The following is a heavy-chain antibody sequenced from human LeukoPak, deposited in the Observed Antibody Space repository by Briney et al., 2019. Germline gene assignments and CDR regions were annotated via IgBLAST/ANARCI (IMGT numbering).Heavy chain of an antibody. CDR2: IYYSGST. Sequence: SETLSLTCTVSGGSISGSTYFWGWVRQPPGKGLEWIGSIYYSGSTYYNPSLKSRLTFSVDTYKNQFSLNLSSVTAADTAVYYCARPFGSGMAHYYMDVWGKGTTVTVSS. V-gene: IGHV4-39*01. CDR1: GGSISGSTYF. D-gene: IGHD3-10*01. J-gene: IGHJ6*03. CDR3: ARPFGSGMAHYYMDV.